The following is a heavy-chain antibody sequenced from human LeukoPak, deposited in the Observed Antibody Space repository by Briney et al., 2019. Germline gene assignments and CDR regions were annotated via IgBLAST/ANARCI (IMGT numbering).Heavy chain of an antibody. J-gene: IGHJ4*02. CDR1: GFRFGDSW. CDR2: IHEDAGEK. CDR3: ASSKDPYCHY. Sequence: GGSLRLSCAASGFRFGDSWMTWVRQTPGKGLQWVSSIHEDAGEKQYVESVRGRFTISRDNAKNSLYLQMNSLRVEDTAVYYCASSKDPYCHYWGQGTLVTVSS. V-gene: IGHV3-7*05.